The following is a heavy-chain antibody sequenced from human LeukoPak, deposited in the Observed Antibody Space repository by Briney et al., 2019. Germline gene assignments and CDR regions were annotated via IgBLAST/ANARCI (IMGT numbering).Heavy chain of an antibody. D-gene: IGHD3-22*01. CDR2: IIPIFGTA. CDR3: ARGGPDSSGYQDAFDT. CDR1: GGTFSSYA. Sequence: GASVKVSCKASGGTFSSYAISWVRQAPGQGLEWMGGIIPIFGTANYAQKFQGRVTITADESTSTAYMELSSLRSEDTAVYYCARGGPDSSGYQDAFDTWGQGTMVTVSS. J-gene: IGHJ3*02. V-gene: IGHV1-69*13.